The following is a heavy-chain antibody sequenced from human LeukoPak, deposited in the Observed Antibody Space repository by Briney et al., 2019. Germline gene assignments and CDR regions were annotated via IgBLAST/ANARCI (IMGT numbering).Heavy chain of an antibody. D-gene: IGHD2-2*01. J-gene: IGHJ4*02. V-gene: IGHV3-21*01. CDR1: GFTFSSYS. Sequence: GGSLRLSCAASGFTFSSYSMNWVRQAPGKGLEWVSSISSSSSYIYYADSVKGRFTISRDNAKNSLYLQMNSLRAEDTAVYYCARAPKAYCSSTSCYLYDYWGQGTLVTVSS. CDR3: ARAPKAYCSSTSCYLYDY. CDR2: ISSSSSYI.